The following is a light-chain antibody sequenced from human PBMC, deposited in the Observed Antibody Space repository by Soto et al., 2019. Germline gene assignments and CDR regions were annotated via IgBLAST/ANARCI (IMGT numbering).Light chain of an antibody. CDR3: SSYISSGTRV. V-gene: IGLV2-14*03. CDR1: SSDVGGYNS. J-gene: IGLJ3*02. CDR2: DVS. Sequence: QSALTQPASVSGSPGQSNTISCTGTSSDVGGYNSVSWYQQHPGKAPQLMIYDVSYRPSGVSDRFSGSKSGNTASLTISGLQAEDEADYYCSSYISSGTRVFGGGTKLTVL.